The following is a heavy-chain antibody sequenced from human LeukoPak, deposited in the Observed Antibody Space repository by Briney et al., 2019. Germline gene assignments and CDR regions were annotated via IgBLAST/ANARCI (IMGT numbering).Heavy chain of an antibody. D-gene: IGHD6-6*01. CDR2: ISYDGSNK. CDR1: GFTFSSYA. V-gene: IGHV3-30*04. J-gene: IGHJ4*02. Sequence: PGGSLRLSCAASGFTFSSYAMHWVRQAPGKGLEWVAVISYDGSNKYYADSVKGRFTISRDNSKNTLYLQMNSLRAEDTAVYYCARGRSRSIAARSPNDYWGQGTLVTVSS. CDR3: ARGRSRSIAARSPNDY.